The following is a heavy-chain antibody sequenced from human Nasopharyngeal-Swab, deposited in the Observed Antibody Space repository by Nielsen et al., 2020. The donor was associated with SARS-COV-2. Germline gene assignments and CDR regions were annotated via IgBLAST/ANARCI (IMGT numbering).Heavy chain of an antibody. CDR1: GFTFSSYS. CDR2: ISSSSSYI. Sequence: ETLSLTCAASGFTFSSYSMNWVRQAPGKGLEWVSSISSSSSYIYYADSVKGRFTISRDNAKNSLYLQMNSLRAEDTAVYYCARDGLYSAGGNWGQGTLVTVSS. D-gene: IGHD5-18*01. CDR3: ARDGLYSAGGN. J-gene: IGHJ4*02. V-gene: IGHV3-21*01.